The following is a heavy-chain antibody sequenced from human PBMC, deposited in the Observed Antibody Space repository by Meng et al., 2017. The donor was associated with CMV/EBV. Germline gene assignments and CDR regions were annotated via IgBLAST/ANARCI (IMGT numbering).Heavy chain of an antibody. CDR3: AREGFDY. CDR2: ISAYNGNT. Sequence: QVGRGEFWWEWKKPGASGKGSCKASGYTFTSQGISWVRQAPGQGLEWMGWISAYNGNTNYAQKLQGRVTMTTDTSTSTAYMELRSLRSDDTAVYYCAREGFDYWGQGTLVTVSS. J-gene: IGHJ4*02. CDR1: GYTFTSQG. V-gene: IGHV1-18*01.